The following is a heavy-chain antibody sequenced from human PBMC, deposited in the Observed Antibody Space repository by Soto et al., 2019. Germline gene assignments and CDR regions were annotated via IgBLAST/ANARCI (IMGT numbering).Heavy chain of an antibody. CDR2: INTANDDT. J-gene: IGHJ4*02. CDR1: GYTFSSSP. Sequence: QVKLVQSGAEVKKPGASVKVSCRASGYTFSSSPLHWVRQAPGQRHEWMGWINTANDDTKYSQKFQDRVTLTRDTSASTAYMEVSSLTPEDTAVYYCARDEGVASGNWGQGTLVTVSS. D-gene: IGHD5-12*01. CDR3: ARDEGVASGN. V-gene: IGHV1-3*04.